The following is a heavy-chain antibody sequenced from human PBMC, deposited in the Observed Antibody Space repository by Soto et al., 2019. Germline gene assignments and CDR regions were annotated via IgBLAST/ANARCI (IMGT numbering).Heavy chain of an antibody. Sequence: GESLKISCAASGFTFSSYAMSWVRQAPGKGLEWVSAISGSGGSTYYADSVKGRFTISRDNSKNTLYLQMNSLRAEDTAVYYCAKALFFGDYNNWFDPWGQGTLVTVSS. J-gene: IGHJ5*02. CDR2: ISGSGGST. CDR3: AKALFFGDYNNWFDP. V-gene: IGHV3-23*01. D-gene: IGHD4-17*01. CDR1: GFTFSSYA.